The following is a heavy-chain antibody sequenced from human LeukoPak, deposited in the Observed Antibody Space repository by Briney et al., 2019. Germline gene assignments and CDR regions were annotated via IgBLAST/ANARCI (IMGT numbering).Heavy chain of an antibody. Sequence: PGGSLRLSCAASGFTFSSYAMSWVRQAPGKVLEWVSDISGSGTSTYYADSVKGRFTISRDNSKKTLYLQMNSLRAEDTAVYYCVKESSYSSGWYFDSWGQGTLVIVSS. V-gene: IGHV3-23*01. CDR3: VKESSYSSGWYFDS. D-gene: IGHD6-19*01. J-gene: IGHJ4*02. CDR2: ISGSGTST. CDR1: GFTFSSYA.